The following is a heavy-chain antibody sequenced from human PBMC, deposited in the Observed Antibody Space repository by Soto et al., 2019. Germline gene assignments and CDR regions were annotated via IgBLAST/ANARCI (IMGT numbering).Heavy chain of an antibody. CDR1: GFTFSSYE. D-gene: IGHD6-13*01. CDR2: ISSSGSTI. Sequence: GGSLRLSCAASGFTFSSYEMNWVRQAPGKGLEWVSYISSSGSTIYYADSVKGRFTISRDNAKNTLYLQMNSLRAEDTAVYYCAKGIAAAGTNYYYYYGMDVWGQGTTVTVSS. CDR3: AKGIAAAGTNYYYYYGMDV. J-gene: IGHJ6*02. V-gene: IGHV3-48*03.